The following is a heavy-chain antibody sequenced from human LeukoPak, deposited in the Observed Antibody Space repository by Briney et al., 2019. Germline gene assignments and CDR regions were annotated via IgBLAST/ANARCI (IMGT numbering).Heavy chain of an antibody. Sequence: GGSLRLSCAASRFNFSGYTMNWVRQAPGKGLEWVSSISSSSNYIYQADSMKGRFTISRDNAKNSLYLQMNSLRAEDTAVYYCARDLQVAAAGTGYWGQGTLVTVSS. CDR1: RFNFSGYT. D-gene: IGHD6-13*01. J-gene: IGHJ4*02. CDR2: ISSSSNYI. CDR3: ARDLQVAAAGTGY. V-gene: IGHV3-21*01.